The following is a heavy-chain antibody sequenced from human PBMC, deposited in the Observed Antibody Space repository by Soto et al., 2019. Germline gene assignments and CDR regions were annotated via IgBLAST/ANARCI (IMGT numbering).Heavy chain of an antibody. Sequence: GGSLRLSCATSGFTFSSYGMHWVRQAPGKGLEWVAVISYDGSNKYYADSVKGRFTISRDNSKNTLYLQMNSLRAEDTAVYYCAKDEVITVVSPNQYYYYYGMDVWGQGTTVTVSS. CDR3: AKDEVITVVSPNQYYYYYGMDV. CDR2: ISYDGSNK. D-gene: IGHD2-15*01. V-gene: IGHV3-30*18. J-gene: IGHJ6*02. CDR1: GFTFSSYG.